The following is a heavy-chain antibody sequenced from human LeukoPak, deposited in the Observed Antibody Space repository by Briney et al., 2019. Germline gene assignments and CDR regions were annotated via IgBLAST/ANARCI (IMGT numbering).Heavy chain of an antibody. CDR2: INHSGSI. CDR3: ARDNQQLAFYF. D-gene: IGHD6-13*01. CDR1: GGSFSGYY. V-gene: IGHV4-34*01. J-gene: IGHJ4*02. Sequence: SETLSLTCTVYGGSFSGYYWSWIRQPPGRGLEWIGEINHSGSINYNPSLKSRVSISVDTSKNQFSLKLTSVTAADAAVYYCARDNQQLAFYFWGQGTLVTVSS.